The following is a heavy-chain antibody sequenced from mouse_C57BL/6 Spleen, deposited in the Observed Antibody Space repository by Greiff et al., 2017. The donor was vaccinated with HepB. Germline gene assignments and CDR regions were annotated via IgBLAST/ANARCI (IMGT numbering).Heavy chain of an antibody. Sequence: QVHVKQPGAELVRPGSSVKLSCKASGYTFTSYWMHWVKQRPIQGLEWIGNIDPSDSETHYNQKFKDKATLTVDKSSSTAYMQLSSLTSEDSAVYYCARLTTVVATDDYWGQGTTLTVSS. CDR3: ARLTTVVATDDY. CDR1: GYTFTSYW. J-gene: IGHJ2*01. V-gene: IGHV1-52*01. D-gene: IGHD1-1*01. CDR2: IDPSDSET.